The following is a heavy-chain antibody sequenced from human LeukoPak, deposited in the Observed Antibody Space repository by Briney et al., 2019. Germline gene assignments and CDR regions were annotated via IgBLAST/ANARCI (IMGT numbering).Heavy chain of an antibody. CDR1: GGSGGSISSSNY. D-gene: IGHD3-16*01. J-gene: IGHJ6*04. V-gene: IGHV4-4*02. CDR3: ASPISTIGVGPV. CDR2: IYHSGST. Sequence: SETLSLTCAVSGGSGGSISSSNYWSWVRQPPGKGLEWIGEIYHSGSTNYNPSLKSRVTISVDKSKNQFSLKLNSVTAADTAVYYCASPISTIGVGPVWGKGTTVTVSS.